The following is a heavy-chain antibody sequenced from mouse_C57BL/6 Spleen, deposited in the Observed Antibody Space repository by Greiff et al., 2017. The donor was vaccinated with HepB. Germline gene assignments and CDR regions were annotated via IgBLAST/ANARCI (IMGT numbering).Heavy chain of an antibody. V-gene: IGHV3-2*02. CDR2: ISYSGST. Sequence: DVQLQESGPGLVKPSQSLSLTCTVTGYSITSGYGWNWIRQFPGNKLEWMGYISYSGSTNYNPSLKSRITITRDTSKNQFFLQLNSVTTEDTATYYCARTARIKYWGQGTTLTVSS. CDR3: ARTARIKY. CDR1: GYSITSGYG. J-gene: IGHJ2*01. D-gene: IGHD1-2*01.